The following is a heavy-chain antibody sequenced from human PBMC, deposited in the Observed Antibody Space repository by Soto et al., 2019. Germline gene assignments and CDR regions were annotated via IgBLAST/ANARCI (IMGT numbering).Heavy chain of an antibody. V-gene: IGHV4-59*08. D-gene: IGHD1-26*01. Sequence: QVQLQESGPGLVKPSETLSLTCTVSGGSISSYYWSWIRQPPGKGLEWIGYIYYSGSTNYNPSLKSRVTISVDTSKNPLSLKLSSVTAADTAVYYCAPSDAEWEPNFDYWGQGTLVTVSS. CDR1: GGSISSYY. CDR3: APSDAEWEPNFDY. J-gene: IGHJ4*02. CDR2: IYYSGST.